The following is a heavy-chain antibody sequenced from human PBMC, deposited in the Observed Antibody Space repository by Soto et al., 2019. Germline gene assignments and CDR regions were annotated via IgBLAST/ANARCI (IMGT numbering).Heavy chain of an antibody. CDR3: AKVKKQLSVYYYYGMDV. D-gene: IGHD6-6*01. Sequence: GGSLRLSCAASGFTFSSYAMSWVRQAPGKGLEWVSAISGSGGSTYYADSVKGRFTISRDNSKNTLYLQMNSLRAEDTAVYYCAKVKKQLSVYYYYGMDVWGQGTTVTVSS. V-gene: IGHV3-23*01. J-gene: IGHJ6*02. CDR2: ISGSGGST. CDR1: GFTFSSYA.